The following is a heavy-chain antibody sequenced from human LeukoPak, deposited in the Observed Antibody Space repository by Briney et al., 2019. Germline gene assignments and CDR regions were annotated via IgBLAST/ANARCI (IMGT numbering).Heavy chain of an antibody. CDR1: GFTFDDYA. D-gene: IGHD6-13*01. V-gene: IGHV3-9*01. Sequence: PGGSLRSSCAASGFTFDDYAMHWVRQAPGKGVEWVSGISWNSGSIGYAVSVKGRFTISRDNAKNSLYLQMNSLRAEDTALYYCAKDIVSSSWYDAFDIWGQGTMVTVSS. CDR3: AKDIVSSSWYDAFDI. CDR2: ISWNSGSI. J-gene: IGHJ3*02.